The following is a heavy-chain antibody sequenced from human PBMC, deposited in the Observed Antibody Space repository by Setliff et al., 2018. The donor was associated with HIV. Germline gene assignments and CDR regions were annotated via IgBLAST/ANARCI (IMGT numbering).Heavy chain of an antibody. J-gene: IGHJ6*02. V-gene: IGHV4-39*01. CDR1: GGSISSSSYY. Sequence: ASETLSLTCTASGGSISSSSYYWGWIRQPPGKGLKWIGSIYYSGSTYYNPSLKSRVTISVDTSKNQFSLKLSSVTAADTAVYYCARAQGSGSYWADYYYYGIDVWGQGTTVTVSS. CDR3: ARAQGSGSYWADYYYYGIDV. CDR2: IYYSGST. D-gene: IGHD3-10*01.